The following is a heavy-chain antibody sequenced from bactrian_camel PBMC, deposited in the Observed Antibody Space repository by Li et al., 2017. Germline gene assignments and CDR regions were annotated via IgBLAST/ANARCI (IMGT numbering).Heavy chain of an antibody. J-gene: IGHJ4*01. CDR1: AFSFSDYY. D-gene: IGHD2*01. V-gene: IGHV3-2*01. Sequence: HVQLVESGGDLVQPGGSLRLSCAASAFSFSDYYMSWLRQAPGKGLEWVSAISGDATRTDYLDSVKGRFTISRDNAKNTLYLQLNSLKSEDTAMYYCAAPIGGNWFHEYKFWGQGTHVTVS. CDR3: AAPIGGNWFHEYKF. CDR2: ISGDATRT.